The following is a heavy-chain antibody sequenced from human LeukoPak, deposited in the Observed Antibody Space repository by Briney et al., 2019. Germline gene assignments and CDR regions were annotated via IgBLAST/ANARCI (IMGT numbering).Heavy chain of an antibody. D-gene: IGHD6-19*01. J-gene: IGHJ4*02. CDR2: INQVGSEK. CDR3: VRDWSSGADF. CDR1: GFTFSGYW. Sequence: GGSLRLSCAGSGFTFSGYWMTWARQAPGKGLEWVANINQVGSEKYYVESVKGRFTISRNNAKNSMFLQMNSLRAEDTALYYCVRDWSSGADFWGQGTLVTVSS. V-gene: IGHV3-7*01.